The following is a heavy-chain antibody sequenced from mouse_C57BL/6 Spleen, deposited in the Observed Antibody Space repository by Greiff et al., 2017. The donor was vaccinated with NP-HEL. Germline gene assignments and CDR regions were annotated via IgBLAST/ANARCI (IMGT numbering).Heavy chain of an antibody. CDR3: ARSMMVTTLYYYAMDY. D-gene: IGHD2-3*01. J-gene: IGHJ4*01. CDR2: IDPNSGGT. Sequence: QVQLQQPGAELVKPGASVKLSCKASGYTFTSYWMHWVKQRPGRGLEWIGRIDPNSGGTKYNEKFKSKATLTVDKPSSTAYMQLSSLTSEDSAVYYCARSMMVTTLYYYAMDYWGQGTSVTVSS. CDR1: GYTFTSYW. V-gene: IGHV1-72*01.